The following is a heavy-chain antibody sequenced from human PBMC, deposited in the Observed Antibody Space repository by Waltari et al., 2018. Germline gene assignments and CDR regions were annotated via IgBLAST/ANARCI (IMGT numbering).Heavy chain of an antibody. V-gene: IGHV3-21*04. CDR1: GFTFSSYS. CDR2: ISSISTYI. Sequence: EVQLVESGGGLVKPGGSLRLSCAASGFTFSSYSMNWVRQAPGKGLEWVSSISSISTYIYYADSVKGRFTISRDNAKNSLYLQMNSLRPEDTAVYYCARDSGFGTGVRYFDFWGQGTLVTVSS. J-gene: IGHJ4*02. D-gene: IGHD1-1*01. CDR3: ARDSGFGTGVRYFDF.